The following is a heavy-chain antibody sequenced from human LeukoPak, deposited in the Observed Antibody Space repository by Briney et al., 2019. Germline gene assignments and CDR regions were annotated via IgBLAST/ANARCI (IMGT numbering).Heavy chain of an antibody. V-gene: IGHV1-8*01. Sequence: ASVKVSCTASGYTFTSYDINWVRQATGQGLEWMGWMNPNSGNTGYAQKFQGRVTMTRNTSISTAYMELSSLRSEDTAVYYCARAPDNWNAFDIWGQGTMVTVSS. CDR1: GYTFTSYD. CDR3: ARAPDNWNAFDI. D-gene: IGHD1-20*01. J-gene: IGHJ3*02. CDR2: MNPNSGNT.